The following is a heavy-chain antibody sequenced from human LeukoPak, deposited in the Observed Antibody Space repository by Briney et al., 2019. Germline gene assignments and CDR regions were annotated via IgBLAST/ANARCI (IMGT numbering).Heavy chain of an antibody. Sequence: SVKLSCKASGGTFSSYAISWVRKAPGQGLEWIGGIIPIFGTANYAQKFQGRVTITADESTSQAYMELSCLRSEDTAVFFFQADDGIRYFDWLSPRLYYYYYYMDVWGKGTTVTVSS. CDR3: QADDGIRYFDWLSPRLYYYYYYMDV. J-gene: IGHJ6*03. CDR2: IIPIFGTA. D-gene: IGHD3-9*01. CDR1: GGTFSSYA. V-gene: IGHV1-69*13.